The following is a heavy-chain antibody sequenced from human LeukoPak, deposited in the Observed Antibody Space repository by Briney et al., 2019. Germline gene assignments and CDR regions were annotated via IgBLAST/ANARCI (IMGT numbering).Heavy chain of an antibody. V-gene: IGHV3-9*01. J-gene: IGHJ4*02. D-gene: IGHD3-10*01. CDR1: GFTFDDYA. CDR2: ISWNSGSI. Sequence: PGGSLRLSCAASGFTFDDYAMHWVRQAPGKGLEWVSCISWNSGSIGYADSVKGRFTISGDNAKNSLYLQMNSLRAEDTALYYCAKDWSYGSGSYLFDYWGQGTLVTVSS. CDR3: AKDWSYGSGSYLFDY.